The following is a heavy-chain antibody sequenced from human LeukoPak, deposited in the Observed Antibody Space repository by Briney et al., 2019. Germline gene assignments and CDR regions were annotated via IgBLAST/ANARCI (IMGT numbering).Heavy chain of an antibody. Sequence: PSETLSLTCTVSGGSISSDISYWGWLRQPAGTGLEWIGRIYTSGRNNYHPSLKSRVTISVDTSNNQFSLKLSSVTAVDTAVYYCARGPGMATKEAFDIWGQGTMVTVSS. CDR1: GGSISSDISY. J-gene: IGHJ3*02. CDR3: ARGPGMATKEAFDI. V-gene: IGHV4-61*02. CDR2: IYTSGRN. D-gene: IGHD5-24*01.